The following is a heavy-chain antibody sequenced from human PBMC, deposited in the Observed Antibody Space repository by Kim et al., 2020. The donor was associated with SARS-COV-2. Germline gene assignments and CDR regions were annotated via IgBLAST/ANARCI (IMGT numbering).Heavy chain of an antibody. CDR1: GGSISSSSYY. V-gene: IGHV4-39*01. J-gene: IGHJ6*02. CDR3: ARQGANQENYYYGMDV. CDR2: IYYSGST. Sequence: SETLSLTCTVSGGSISSSSYYWGWIRQPPGKGLEWIGSIYYSGSTYYNPSLKSRVTISVDTSKNQFSLKLSSVTAADTAVYYCARQGANQENYYYGMDVWGQGTTVTVSS.